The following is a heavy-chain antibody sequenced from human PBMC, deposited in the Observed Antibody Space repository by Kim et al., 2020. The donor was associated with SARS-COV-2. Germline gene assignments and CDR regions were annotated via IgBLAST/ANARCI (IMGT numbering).Heavy chain of an antibody. D-gene: IGHD6-19*01. CDR3: TRPQQWLVSYYYYGMDV. V-gene: IGHV3-49*04. CDR1: GFTFGDYA. CDR2: IRSKAYGGTT. Sequence: GGSLRLSCTASGFTFGDYAMSWVRQAPGKGLEWVGFIRSKAYGGTTEYAASVKGRFTISRDDSKSIAYQQMNSLKTEDTAVYYCTRPQQWLVSYYYYGMDVWGQGTTVTVSS. J-gene: IGHJ6*02.